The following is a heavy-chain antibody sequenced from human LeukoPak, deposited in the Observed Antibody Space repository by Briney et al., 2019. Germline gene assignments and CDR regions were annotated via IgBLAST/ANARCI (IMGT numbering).Heavy chain of an antibody. D-gene: IGHD6-13*01. CDR3: ATGYSSSWPGGDYFDY. Sequence: GRSLRLSCAASGFTFSSYSMNWVRQAPGKGLEWVSSISSSSSYIYYADSVKGRFTISRDNAKNSLYLQMNSLRAEDTAVYYCATGYSSSWPGGDYFDYWGQGTLVTVSS. CDR2: ISSSSSYI. V-gene: IGHV3-21*01. J-gene: IGHJ4*02. CDR1: GFTFSSYS.